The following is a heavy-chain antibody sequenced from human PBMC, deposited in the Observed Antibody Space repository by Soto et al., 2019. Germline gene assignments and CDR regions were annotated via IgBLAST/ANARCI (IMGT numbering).Heavy chain of an antibody. J-gene: IGHJ4*02. CDR2: IYNSGST. V-gene: IGHV4-59*08. Sequence: SETLSLTCTVSRGSISSYYWSWVRQPPGKGLEWIGYIYNSGSTNYNPSLKSRVTISVDTSKNQFSLKLSSVTAADTAVYYCARGSTGYSSSWYRYWGQGTQVTVSS. D-gene: IGHD6-13*01. CDR3: ARGSTGYSSSWYRY. CDR1: RGSISSYY.